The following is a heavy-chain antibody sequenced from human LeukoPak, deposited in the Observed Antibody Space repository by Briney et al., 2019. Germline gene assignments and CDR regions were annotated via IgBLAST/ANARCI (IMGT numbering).Heavy chain of an antibody. J-gene: IGHJ4*02. V-gene: IGHV4-61*02. D-gene: IGHD3-3*01. CDR3: AKRSGGPSPFDY. CDR1: GGSISSGSYY. CDR2: IYTSGST. Sequence: SQTLSLTCTVSGGSISSGSYYWSWIRQPAGKGLEWIGRIYTSGSTNYNPSLKSRVTISVDTSKNQFSLKLSSVTAADTAVYYCAKRSGGPSPFDYWGQGTLVTVSS.